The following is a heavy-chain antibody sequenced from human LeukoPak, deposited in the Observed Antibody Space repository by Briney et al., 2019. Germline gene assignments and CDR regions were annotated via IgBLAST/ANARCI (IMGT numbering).Heavy chain of an antibody. D-gene: IGHD3-3*01. CDR2: ISDRGGRR. Sequence: GGSLRLSCAASGFTFSRYAMSWVRQAPGKGLEWVSTISDRGGRRESADSVKGRFTVSRDNSNNTLFLQMNSLRADDTAVYYCVKATSVYSPFDYWGQGTLVTVSS. V-gene: IGHV3-23*01. J-gene: IGHJ4*02. CDR3: VKATSVYSPFDY. CDR1: GFTFSRYA.